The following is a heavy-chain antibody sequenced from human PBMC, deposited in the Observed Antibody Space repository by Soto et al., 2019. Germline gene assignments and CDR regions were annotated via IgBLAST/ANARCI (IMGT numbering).Heavy chain of an antibody. V-gene: IGHV1-69*08. CDR2: IIPILGIA. J-gene: IGHJ5*02. CDR1: GGTFSSYT. Sequence: QVQLVQSGAEVKKPGSSVKVSCKASGGTFSSYTISWVRQAPGQGLEWMGRIIPILGIANYAQKFQGRVTITADKSTSTAYMELSSLRSEDTAVYYCARDQTGTDTWFDPWGQGTLVTVSS. D-gene: IGHD1-1*01. CDR3: ARDQTGTDTWFDP.